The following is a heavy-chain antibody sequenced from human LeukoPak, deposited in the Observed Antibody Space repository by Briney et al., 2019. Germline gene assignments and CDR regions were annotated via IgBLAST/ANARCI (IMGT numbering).Heavy chain of an antibody. CDR3: AKDGPPLGYCSGGSCGYYFDY. J-gene: IGHJ4*02. Sequence: GGSLRLSCAASGFTFSSYGMHWVRQAPGKGLEWVAVISYDGSNKYYADSVKGRFTIARDNSKNTLYLQMNSLRAEDTAVYYCAKDGPPLGYCSGGSCGYYFDYWGQGTLVTVSS. CDR1: GFTFSSYG. D-gene: IGHD2-15*01. V-gene: IGHV3-30*18. CDR2: ISYDGSNK.